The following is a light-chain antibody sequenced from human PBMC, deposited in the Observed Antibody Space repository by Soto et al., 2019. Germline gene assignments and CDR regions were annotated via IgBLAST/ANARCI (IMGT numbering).Light chain of an antibody. CDR3: QQYGSSPPYT. CDR1: QSVSSSY. Sequence: EIVLTQSPGTLSLSPGERATPSCRASQSVSSSYLAWYQQKPGQAPRLLIYGASSRATGIPDRFSGSGSGTDFTLTISRLEPEDFAVYYCQQYGSSPPYTFGQATKLEIK. CDR2: GAS. V-gene: IGKV3-20*01. J-gene: IGKJ2*01.